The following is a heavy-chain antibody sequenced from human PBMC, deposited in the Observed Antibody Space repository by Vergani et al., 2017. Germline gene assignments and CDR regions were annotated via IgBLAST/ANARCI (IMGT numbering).Heavy chain of an antibody. CDR3: ARVVVPAATSGDWFDP. CDR2: ISYDGSNK. J-gene: IGHJ5*02. V-gene: IGHV3-30-3*01. D-gene: IGHD2-2*01. Sequence: VQLVESGGGLVQPGGSLRLSCAASGFTFDDYAMHWVRQAPGKGLEWVAVISYDGSNKYYADSVKGRFTISRDNSKNTLYLQMNSLRAEDTAVYYCARVVVPAATSGDWFDPWGQGTLVTVSS. CDR1: GFTFDDYA.